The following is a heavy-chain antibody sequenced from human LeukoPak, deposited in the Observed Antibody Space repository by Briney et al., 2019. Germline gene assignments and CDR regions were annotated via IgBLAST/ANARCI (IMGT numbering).Heavy chain of an antibody. D-gene: IGHD2-2*01. V-gene: IGHV3-53*01. J-gene: IGHJ6*02. CDR3: ARGYCSSTSCYAYYYYGMDV. Sequence: GGSLRLSCAASGFTVSSDYMSWVCQAPGKGLEWVSVIYSGGSTYYADSVKGRFTISRDNSKNTLYLQMNSLRAEDTAVYYCARGYCSSTSCYAYYYYGMDVWGQGTTVTVSS. CDR2: IYSGGST. CDR1: GFTVSSDY.